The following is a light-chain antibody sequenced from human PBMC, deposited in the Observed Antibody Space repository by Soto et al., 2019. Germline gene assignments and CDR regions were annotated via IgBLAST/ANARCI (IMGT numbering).Light chain of an antibody. CDR3: AAWDDTLKNHV. CDR2: ITN. V-gene: IGLV1-44*01. Sequence: QSVLAQPPSLSGTPGQRVTISCSGSSPNIGSHPVNWFQQLPGMAPKVLIYITNQRPSGVPDRFSGSKSGSSASLAISGLQSEDEADYYCAAWDDTLKNHVFGTGTKVTVL. J-gene: IGLJ1*01. CDR1: SPNIGSHP.